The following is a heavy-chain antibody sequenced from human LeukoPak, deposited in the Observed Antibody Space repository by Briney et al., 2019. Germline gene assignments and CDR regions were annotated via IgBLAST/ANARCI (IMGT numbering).Heavy chain of an antibody. J-gene: IGHJ4*02. CDR2: ISGDAGNT. V-gene: IGHV3-43*02. Sequence: GGSLRLSCAASGFTFDDYAMHWVRHAPGKGLEWVSVISGDAGNTYYADSVKGRFTISRDNSKNSLYLQMNSLRTEDTALYYCAKSRGYSGYVKDYWGQGTLVTVSS. CDR1: GFTFDDYA. CDR3: AKSRGYSGYVKDY. D-gene: IGHD5-12*01.